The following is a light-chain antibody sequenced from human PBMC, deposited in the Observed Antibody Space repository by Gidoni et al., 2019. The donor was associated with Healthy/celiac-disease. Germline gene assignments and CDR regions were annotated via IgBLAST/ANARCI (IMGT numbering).Light chain of an antibody. J-gene: IGKJ1*01. CDR3: QKYNRAPRT. CDR1: HGISKY. Sequence: DIQMTQSPSSLSASVGDRVTITCRASHGISKYLYWYQQKPGKVPKLLIYAASTLQSGVPSRFSGSVSGTDFTLTISSLQPEDVATYYCQKYNRAPRTFGQGTKVEIK. V-gene: IGKV1-27*01. CDR2: AAS.